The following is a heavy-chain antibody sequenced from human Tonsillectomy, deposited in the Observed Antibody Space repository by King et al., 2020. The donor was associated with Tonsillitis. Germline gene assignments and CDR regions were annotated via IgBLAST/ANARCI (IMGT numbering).Heavy chain of an antibody. CDR1: GGSLSGDY. Sequence: VQLQQWGAGLLKPSETLSLTCAVFGGSLSGDYWSWIRQPPGKGLEWLGEISHSGSTNFNPSLKSRVTISVDTPKNQFSLSLSSVTAADSAVYYCARDPHGPFDYWGQGTLVTVSS. CDR3: ARDPHGPFDY. J-gene: IGHJ4*02. CDR2: ISHSGST. D-gene: IGHD2/OR15-2a*01. V-gene: IGHV4-34*01.